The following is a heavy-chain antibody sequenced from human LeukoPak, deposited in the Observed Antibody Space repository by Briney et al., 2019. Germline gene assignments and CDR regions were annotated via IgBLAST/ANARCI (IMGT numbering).Heavy chain of an antibody. CDR2: ISGSGGST. V-gene: IGHV3-23*01. Sequence: PGGSLRLSCAASGFTFSSYAMSWVRQAPGKGLEWVSAISGSGGSTYYADSVKGRFTISRDNSKNTLYLQMNSLRAEDAAVYYCAQDPRPGVADGDYWGQGTLVTLSS. CDR3: AQDPRPGVADGDY. CDR1: GFTFSSYA. J-gene: IGHJ4*02. D-gene: IGHD6-13*01.